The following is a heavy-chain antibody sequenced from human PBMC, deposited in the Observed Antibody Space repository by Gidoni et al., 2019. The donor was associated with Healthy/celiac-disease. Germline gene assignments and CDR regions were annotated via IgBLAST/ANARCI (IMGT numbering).Heavy chain of an antibody. J-gene: IGHJ5*02. V-gene: IGHV3-9*01. CDR2: ISWYGGSI. D-gene: IGHD3-22*01. CDR3: AKGGDSSGYYLNWFDP. CDR1: GVTLEDYA. Sequence: EVQLVESVRGLVQPGRSLSLSSAASGVTLEDYAMHCVRQPPGSGLEWVSGISWYGGSIGYADYVKGRFTISRDNAKNSLYLQMNSLRAEDTAVYYCAKGGDSSGYYLNWFDPWGQGTLVTVSS.